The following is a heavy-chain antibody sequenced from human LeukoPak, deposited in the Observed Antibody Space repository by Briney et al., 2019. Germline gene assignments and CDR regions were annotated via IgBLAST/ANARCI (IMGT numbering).Heavy chain of an antibody. J-gene: IGHJ3*02. CDR2: IYTSGSS. V-gene: IGHV4-61*02. D-gene: IGHD3-3*01. CDR1: SGSISSGSYY. Sequence: SETLSLTCTVSSGSISSGSYYWSWLRQPVGKGLEWIGRIYTSGSSNYNPSLKSRLTISVDTSKNQFSLKLSSVTAADTAIYYCARGASEWSTPEDAFDIWGQGTMVTVSS. CDR3: ARGASEWSTPEDAFDI.